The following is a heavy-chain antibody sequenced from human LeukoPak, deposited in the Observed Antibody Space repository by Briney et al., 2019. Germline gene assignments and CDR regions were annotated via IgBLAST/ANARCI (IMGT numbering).Heavy chain of an antibody. V-gene: IGHV3-7*01. Sequence: GGSLRLSCSASGFTFSSYWMSWVRQAPGKGRELVSNIKQDDSEKYYVDSVKGRLTISRDNAKNSLYLQMNSMRAEDTAVYYCARDKSSYDFWSGYYTYQNWFDPWGQGTLVTVSS. CDR2: IKQDDSEK. CDR1: GFTFSSYW. D-gene: IGHD3-3*01. J-gene: IGHJ5*02. CDR3: ARDKSSYDFWSGYYTYQNWFDP.